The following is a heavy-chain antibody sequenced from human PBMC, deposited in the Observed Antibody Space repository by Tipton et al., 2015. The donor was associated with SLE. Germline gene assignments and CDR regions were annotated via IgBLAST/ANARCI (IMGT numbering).Heavy chain of an antibody. CDR3: ARQYLPGSGPSFDS. CDR1: GGNFISYA. D-gene: IGHD2/OR15-2a*01. J-gene: IGHJ4*02. Sequence: QSGAEVKKPGSSVKVSCKASGGNFISYAISWVRQAPGQGLEWMGGIIPIFGSPNYAQKFQGRVTITTDESTRTAYMELSSLRSEDTAVYYCARQYLPGSGPSFDSWGQGTLVTVSS. V-gene: IGHV1-69*05. CDR2: IIPIFGSP.